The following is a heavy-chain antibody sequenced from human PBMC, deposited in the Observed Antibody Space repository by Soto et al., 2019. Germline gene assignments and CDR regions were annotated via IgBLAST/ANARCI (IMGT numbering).Heavy chain of an antibody. CDR2: INHSEST. CDR1: GGSFSGYY. CDR3: ARSESVYSSGWYVRY. J-gene: IGHJ4*02. D-gene: IGHD6-19*01. V-gene: IGHV4-34*01. Sequence: SETLSLTCAVYGGSFSGYYWSWIRQPPGKGLEWIGEINHSESTNYNPSLKSRVTISVDTSKDQFSRKLSSVTAADTAVYYCARSESVYSSGWYVRYWGQGTLVTVSS.